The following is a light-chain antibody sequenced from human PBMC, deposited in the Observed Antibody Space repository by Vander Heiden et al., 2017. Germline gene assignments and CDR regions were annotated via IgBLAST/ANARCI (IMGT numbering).Light chain of an antibody. V-gene: IGLV3-25*03. CDR2: KDS. Sequence: SYELTQPLSVSVSPGQTARITCSGDTLAKQYAYWYQQKPGQAPVLVIYKDSERHSGIPERFSGSSSGTTVTLTISGVQAEDEADYYCQSTDSSGTYWLFGGGTKLTVL. CDR3: QSTDSSGTYWL. CDR1: TLAKQY. J-gene: IGLJ3*02.